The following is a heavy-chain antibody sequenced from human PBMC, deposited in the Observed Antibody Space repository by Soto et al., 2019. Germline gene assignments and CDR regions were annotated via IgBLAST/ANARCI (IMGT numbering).Heavy chain of an antibody. CDR2: IYYSGST. V-gene: IGHV4-39*01. D-gene: IGHD6-19*01. CDR3: ARHFPGDVVAGTHINWFDP. J-gene: IGHJ5*02. Sequence: QLQLQESGPGLVKPSETLSLTCTVSGGSISSSSYYWGWIRQPPGKGLEWIGSIYYSGSTYYNPSLKSRVTISVDTSKNQFSLKLSSVTAADTAVYYCARHFPGDVVAGTHINWFDPWGQGTLVTVSS. CDR1: GGSISSSSYY.